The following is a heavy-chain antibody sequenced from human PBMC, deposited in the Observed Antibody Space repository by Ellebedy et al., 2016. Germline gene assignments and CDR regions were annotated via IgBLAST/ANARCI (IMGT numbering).Heavy chain of an antibody. CDR3: EREPWNSPK. CDR1: GSTVSSNY. Sequence: GESLKISXAASGSTVSSNYMSWVRQAPGKGLEWVAVIYSGGDTFYADSVRGRFTISRDSSRNIVYLEVKSLRPEDTAVYYCEREPWNSPKWGQGTLVTVSS. V-gene: IGHV3-53*01. J-gene: IGHJ4*02. D-gene: IGHD1/OR15-1a*01. CDR2: IYSGGDT.